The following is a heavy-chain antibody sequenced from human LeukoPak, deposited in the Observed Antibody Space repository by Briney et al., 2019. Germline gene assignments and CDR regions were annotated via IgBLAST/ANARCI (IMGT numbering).Heavy chain of an antibody. CDR2: INYSGST. D-gene: IGHD4-23*01. Sequence: KPSETLSLTCTISGASISNFYWSWIRQPPGKGLEWIGSINYSGSTNYNPSLKSRVTISIDTSKNQIFLKLSSVTAADTAIYYCARDFFYGGNRYYFDDWGQGTLVTVSS. V-gene: IGHV4-59*01. J-gene: IGHJ4*02. CDR1: GASISNFY. CDR3: ARDFFYGGNRYYFDD.